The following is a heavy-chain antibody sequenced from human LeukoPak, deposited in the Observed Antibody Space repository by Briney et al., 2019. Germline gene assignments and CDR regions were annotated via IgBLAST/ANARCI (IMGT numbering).Heavy chain of an antibody. Sequence: GASVKVSCKPSGYTFTTYGINWVRQAPGHGLEWMAWMNPNSGNTGYAQKFQGRVTMTRNTSISTAYMELSRLRSEDTAVYYCARGCPRYCSSTSWRTRGGNWFDPWGQGTLVTVSS. CDR3: ARGCPRYCSSTSWRTRGGNWFDP. CDR2: MNPNSGNT. J-gene: IGHJ5*02. CDR1: GYTFTTYG. V-gene: IGHV1-8*02. D-gene: IGHD2-2*01.